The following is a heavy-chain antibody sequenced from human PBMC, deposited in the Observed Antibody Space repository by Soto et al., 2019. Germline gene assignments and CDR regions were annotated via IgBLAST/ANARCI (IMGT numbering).Heavy chain of an antibody. D-gene: IGHD4-17*01. Sequence: GESLQISWEGSGYSFSSYWNGWGRQMPGKGLEWMGIIYPGDSDTRYSPSFQGQVTISADKSISTAYLQWSSLKASDTAMYYCARTLRVTTGFDYWGQGTLVTVSS. V-gene: IGHV5-51*01. J-gene: IGHJ4*02. CDR3: ARTLRVTTGFDY. CDR2: IYPGDSDT. CDR1: GYSFSSYW.